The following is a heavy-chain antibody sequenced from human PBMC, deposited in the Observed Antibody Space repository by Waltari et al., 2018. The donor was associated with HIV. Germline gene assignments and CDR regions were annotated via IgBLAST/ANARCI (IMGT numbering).Heavy chain of an antibody. V-gene: IGHV4-38-2*02. D-gene: IGHD4-17*01. Sequence: QVQLQESGPGLVRPSETLSLSCAVSGSSISSAYNWGWIRLPPGKGLEWIGSISHFGATYYGPSLKSRVTISLDTSNNQFSLTLNSVTAADTAVYYCARDPALTRVTGYDFWGQGILVTVSS. CDR3: ARDPALTRVTGYDF. CDR2: ISHFGAT. J-gene: IGHJ4*02. CDR1: GSSISSAYN.